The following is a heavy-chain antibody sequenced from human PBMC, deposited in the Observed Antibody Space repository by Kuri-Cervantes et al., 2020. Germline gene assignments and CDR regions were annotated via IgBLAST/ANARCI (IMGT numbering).Heavy chain of an antibody. CDR1: GYTFTSYG. CDR2: ISAYNGNT. CDR3: ARDQATSLTVGMDF. D-gene: IGHD5-12*01. V-gene: IGHV1-18*01. Sequence: ASVKVPCKASGYTFTSYGISWVRQAPGQGREWMGWISAYNGNTNYAQRLQGRVTMTTDTSTSTAYMELRSLRSDDTAVYYGARDQATSLTVGMDFWDQGTTVTVSS. J-gene: IGHJ6*02.